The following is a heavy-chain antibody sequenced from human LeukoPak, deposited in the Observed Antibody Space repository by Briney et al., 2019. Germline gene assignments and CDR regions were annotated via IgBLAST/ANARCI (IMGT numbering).Heavy chain of an antibody. J-gene: IGHJ4*02. D-gene: IGHD3-10*01. CDR2: IDYAGGST. CDR3: AATRVCGGVLLRPNCLYFED. CDR1: GFTFSSYA. Sequence: PGGSLRLSCAASGFTFSSYAMSWVRQAPGRGLEWASGIDYAGGSTNYADSVQGRFTVSRDNSKNTLYLQMNSLRAEDTAIYYCAATRVCGGVLLRPNCLYFEDWGQGTLVTVSS. V-gene: IGHV3-23*01.